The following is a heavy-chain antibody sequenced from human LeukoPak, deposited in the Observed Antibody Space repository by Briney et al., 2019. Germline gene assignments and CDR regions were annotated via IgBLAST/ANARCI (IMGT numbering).Heavy chain of an antibody. J-gene: IGHJ5*02. CDR2: ISACNGNT. CDR3: ARGPPTVTSGWFDP. CDR1: GYTFTSYG. Sequence: ASVKVSCKASGYTFTSYGISWVRQAPGQGLEWMGWISACNGNTNYAQKLQGRVTMTTDTSTSTAYMELRSLRSDDTAVYYCARGPPTVTSGWFDPWGQGTLVTVSS. V-gene: IGHV1-18*01. D-gene: IGHD4-17*01.